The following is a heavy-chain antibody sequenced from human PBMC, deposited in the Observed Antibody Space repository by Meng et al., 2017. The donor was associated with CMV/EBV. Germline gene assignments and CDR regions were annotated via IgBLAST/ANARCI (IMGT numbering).Heavy chain of an antibody. D-gene: IGHD3-22*01. V-gene: IGHV2-5*01. CDR1: GFSLSTSGVG. CDR2: IYWSDDK. CDR3: AHRYYDSSIGWLDP. Sequence: SGPTLVKPPQTLTLTCTFSGFSLSTSGVGVGWIRQPPGKALEWLALIYWSDDKRYSPSLKSRLTITKDTSKNQVVLTMTNMDPVDTATYYCAHRYYDSSIGWLDPWGQGTLVTVSS. J-gene: IGHJ5*02.